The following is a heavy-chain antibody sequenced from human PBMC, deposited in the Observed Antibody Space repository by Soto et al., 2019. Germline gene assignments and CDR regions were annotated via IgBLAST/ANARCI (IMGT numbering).Heavy chain of an antibody. CDR3: ARHKRNYYDSSGYSYYFDY. CDR1: GGSISSYY. V-gene: IGHV4-4*07. CDR2: IYTSGST. D-gene: IGHD3-22*01. J-gene: IGHJ4*02. Sequence: KTSETLSLTCTVSGGSISSYYWSWIRQPAGKGLEWIGRIYTSGSTNYNPSLKSRVTISVDTSKNQFSLKLSSVTAADTAVYYCARHKRNYYDSSGYSYYFDYWGQGTLVTVPQ.